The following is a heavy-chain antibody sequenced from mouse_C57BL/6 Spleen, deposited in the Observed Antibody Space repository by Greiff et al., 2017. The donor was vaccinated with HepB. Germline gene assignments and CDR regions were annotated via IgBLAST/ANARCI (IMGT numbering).Heavy chain of an antibody. CDR3: ARHEDLPSTMITTRVRAWFAY. D-gene: IGHD2-4*01. Sequence: QVQLQQSGAELVKPGASVKLSCKASGYTFTEYTIHWVKQRSGQGLEWIGWFYPGSGSIKYNEKFKDKATLTADKSSSTVYMELSRLTSEDSAVYFCARHEDLPSTMITTRVRAWFAYWGQGTLVTVSA. CDR1: GYTFTEYT. J-gene: IGHJ3*01. V-gene: IGHV1-62-2*01. CDR2: FYPGSGSI.